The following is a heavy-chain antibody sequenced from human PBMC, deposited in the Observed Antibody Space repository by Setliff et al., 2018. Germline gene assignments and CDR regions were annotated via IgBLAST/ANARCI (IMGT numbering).Heavy chain of an antibody. CDR1: GYSISNDYF. CDR3: AKHRSYFDY. Sequence: KSSETLSLTCTVSGYSISNDYFWGWIRQPPGKGLEWIGSIYHSGSTSYYPSLKSRATISVDTSKNQFSLNLSSVTAADTAVYYCAKHRSYFDYWGQGTLVTVST. V-gene: IGHV4-38-2*02. J-gene: IGHJ4*02. CDR2: IYHSGST.